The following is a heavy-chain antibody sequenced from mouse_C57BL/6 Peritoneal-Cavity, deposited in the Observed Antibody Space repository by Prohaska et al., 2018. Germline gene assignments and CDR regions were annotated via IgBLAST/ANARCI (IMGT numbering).Heavy chain of an antibody. Sequence: AKPCPIQVLEWIGNIHPSDSETHYNQKFKDKATLTVDKSSSTAYMQLSSLTSEDSAVYYCARSDGSSYVYFDVWGTGTTVTISS. J-gene: IGHJ1*03. CDR2: IHPSDSET. CDR3: ARSDGSSYVYFDV. D-gene: IGHD1-1*01. V-gene: IGHV1-52*01.